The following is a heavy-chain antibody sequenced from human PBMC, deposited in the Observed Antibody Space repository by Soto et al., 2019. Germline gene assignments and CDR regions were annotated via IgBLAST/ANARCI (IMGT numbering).Heavy chain of an antibody. J-gene: IGHJ5*02. CDR1: GYTFTSYA. V-gene: IGHV1-18*01. D-gene: IGHD3-22*01. CDR3: ARSRRPMIVVVIGLDP. CDR2: ISAYNGNT. Sequence: ASVKVSCKASGYTFTSYAIGWVRQAPGQGLEWMGWISAYNGNTNYAQKLQGRVTMTTDTSTSTAYMELRNLRSDDTAVYYCARSRRPMIVVVIGLDPWGQGTLVTVSS.